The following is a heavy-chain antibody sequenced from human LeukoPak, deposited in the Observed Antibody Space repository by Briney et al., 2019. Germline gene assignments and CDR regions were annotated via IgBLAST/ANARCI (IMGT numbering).Heavy chain of an antibody. CDR2: INAGNGNT. CDR3: ARDHGEKVAGPYYFDY. D-gene: IGHD6-19*01. V-gene: IGHV1-3*01. J-gene: IGHJ4*02. Sequence: ASVKVSCKASGYTFTSYAMHWVRQAPGQRLEWMGWINAGNGNTKYSQKFQGRVTITRDTSASTAYMELSSLRSEDTAVYYCARDHGEKVAGPYYFDYWGQGTLVTVSS. CDR1: GYTFTSYA.